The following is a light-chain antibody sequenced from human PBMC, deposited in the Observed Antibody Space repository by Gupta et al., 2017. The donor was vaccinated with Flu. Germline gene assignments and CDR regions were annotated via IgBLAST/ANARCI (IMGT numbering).Light chain of an antibody. J-gene: IGLJ2*01. V-gene: IGLV1-40*01. CDR2: GNS. CDR1: SSNIGAGYD. CDR3: QSYDSSRSGHVV. Sequence: QSVLTQPPSVSGAPGQRVTIPCTGSSSNIGAGYDVHWYQQHPGTAPKLLIYGNSNRPSGVPDRFSGSKSGTSASLAITGLQAEEEADYYCQSYDSSRSGHVVFGGGTKLTVL.